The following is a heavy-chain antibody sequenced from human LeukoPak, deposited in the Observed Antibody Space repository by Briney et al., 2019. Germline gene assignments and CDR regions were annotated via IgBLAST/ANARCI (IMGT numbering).Heavy chain of an antibody. V-gene: IGHV3-74*01. CDR2: IKSDGSST. CDR1: GFTFSSYW. Sequence: PGGSLRLSCAASGFTFSSYWMNWARQAPGKGLVCVSRIKSDGSSTSYADSVKGRFTISRDDAKTTLYLQRNSLRAEDTAVYYCARPYNSHFDYWGQGALVTVSS. D-gene: IGHD1-1*01. CDR3: ARPYNSHFDY. J-gene: IGHJ4*02.